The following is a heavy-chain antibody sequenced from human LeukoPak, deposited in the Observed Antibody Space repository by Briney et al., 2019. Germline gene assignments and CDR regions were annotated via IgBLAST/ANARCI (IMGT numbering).Heavy chain of an antibody. V-gene: IGHV3-11*01. CDR1: GFTFSDSY. CDR3: TRGKYSFDY. J-gene: IGHJ4*02. Sequence: GGSLRLSCAASGFTFSDSYMSWIRQAPGKGLEYISYISSSGSTIYYADSVKGRFTLSRDNAKNSLSLEMNSLRAEDTAVYYCTRGKYSFDYWGQGTLVTVSS. CDR2: ISSSGSTI.